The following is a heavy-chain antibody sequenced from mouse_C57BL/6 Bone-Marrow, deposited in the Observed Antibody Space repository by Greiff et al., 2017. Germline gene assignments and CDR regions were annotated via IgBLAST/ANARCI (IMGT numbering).Heavy chain of an antibody. J-gene: IGHJ4*01. V-gene: IGHV1-15*01. Sequence: QVQLQQSGAELVRPGASVTLSCKASGYTFTDYEMHWVKQTPVHGLEWIGAIDPETGGTAYNQKFKGKAILTADKSSSTAYMELRSLTSEDSAVYYCTRSTTVVANYYAMDYWGQGTSVTVSS. D-gene: IGHD1-1*01. CDR1: GYTFTDYE. CDR3: TRSTTVVANYYAMDY. CDR2: IDPETGGT.